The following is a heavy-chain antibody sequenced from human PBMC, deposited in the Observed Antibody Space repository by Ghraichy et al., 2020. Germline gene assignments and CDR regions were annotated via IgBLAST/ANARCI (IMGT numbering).Heavy chain of an antibody. Sequence: GESLNISCAASGFTFSSYAMSWVRQAPGKGLEWVSAISGSGGSTYYADSVKGRFTISRDNSKNTLYLQMNSLRAEDTAVYYCAKDGWLYIVATTSFDYWGQGTLVTVSS. CDR3: AKDGWLYIVATTSFDY. V-gene: IGHV3-23*01. J-gene: IGHJ4*02. CDR2: ISGSGGST. D-gene: IGHD5-12*01. CDR1: GFTFSSYA.